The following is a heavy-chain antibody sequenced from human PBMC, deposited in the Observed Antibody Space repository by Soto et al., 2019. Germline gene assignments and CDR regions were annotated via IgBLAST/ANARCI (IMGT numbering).Heavy chain of an antibody. D-gene: IGHD6-19*01. CDR2: INPNSGGT. V-gene: IGHV1-2*02. CDR3: ARDLGSGWFRAFGI. J-gene: IGHJ3*02. Sequence: ASVKFSCKSSGYTFTGYYMHWVRQAPGQGLEWMGWINPNSGGTNYAQKFQGRVTMTRDTSISTAYMELSRLRSDDTAVYYCARDLGSGWFRAFGIFGQGTMVTVSS. CDR1: GYTFTGYY.